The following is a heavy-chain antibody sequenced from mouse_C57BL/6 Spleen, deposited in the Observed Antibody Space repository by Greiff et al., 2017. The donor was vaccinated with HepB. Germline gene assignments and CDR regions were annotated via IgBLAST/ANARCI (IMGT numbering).Heavy chain of an antibody. V-gene: IGHV5-6*01. CDR2: ISSGGSYT. CDR3: ARHWGNEGCAY. Sequence: EVKLVESGGDLVKPGGSLKLSCAASGFTFSSYGMSWVRQTPDKRLEWVATISSGGSYTYYPDSVKGRFTISRDNAKNTLYLQMSSLKSEDTAMYYCARHWGNEGCAYWGQGTLVTVSA. CDR1: GFTFSSYG. D-gene: IGHD2-1*01. J-gene: IGHJ3*01.